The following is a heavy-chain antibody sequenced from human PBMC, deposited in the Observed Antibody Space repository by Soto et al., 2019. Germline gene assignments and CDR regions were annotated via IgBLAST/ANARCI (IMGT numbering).Heavy chain of an antibody. Sequence: EVHLVESGGGLVKPGGSLRVSCAASGFSFSNSWMNWVRQAPGKGLEWVGRVRSNSDGGTADYAAPVKGRFLISRDDSQNTLHLQMYSLTTEDTAVYYCATPGYNSGYYLDYWGRGTLVTVSS. CDR3: ATPGYNSGYYLDY. J-gene: IGHJ4*02. D-gene: IGHD3-22*01. CDR2: VRSNSDGGTA. V-gene: IGHV3-15*07. CDR1: GFSFSNSW.